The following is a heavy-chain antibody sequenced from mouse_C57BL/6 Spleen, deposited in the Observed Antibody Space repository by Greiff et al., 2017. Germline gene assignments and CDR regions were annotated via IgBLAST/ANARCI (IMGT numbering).Heavy chain of an antibody. CDR1: GFTFSDYG. J-gene: IGHJ1*03. CDR3: ANGYYGYFDV. CDR2: ISSGSSTI. Sequence: DVKLVESGGGLVKPGGSLKLSCAASGFTFSDYGMHWVRQAPEKGLEWVAYISSGSSTIYYADTVKGRFTISRDTAKNTLFLQMTSLRSEDTAMYYCANGYYGYFDVWGTGTTVTVSA. V-gene: IGHV5-17*01. D-gene: IGHD2-2*01.